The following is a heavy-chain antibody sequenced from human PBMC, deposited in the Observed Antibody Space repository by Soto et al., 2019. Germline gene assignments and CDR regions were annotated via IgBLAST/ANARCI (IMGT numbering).Heavy chain of an antibody. CDR1: GYTFTSYG. V-gene: IGHV1-18*01. CDR3: ARDQLDYGAPHPLKNWLDP. D-gene: IGHD4-17*01. Sequence: GASVKVSCKASGYTFTSYGISWVRQAPGQGLEWMGWISAYNGNTNYAQKLQGRVTMTTDTSTSTAYMELRSLRSDDTAVYYCARDQLDYGAPHPLKNWLDPWGQGTLVTGSS. J-gene: IGHJ5*02. CDR2: ISAYNGNT.